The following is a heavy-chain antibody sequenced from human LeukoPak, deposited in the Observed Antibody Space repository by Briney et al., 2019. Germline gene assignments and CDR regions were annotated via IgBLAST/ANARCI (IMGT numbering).Heavy chain of an antibody. J-gene: IGHJ4*02. D-gene: IGHD2-2*01. CDR1: GFTFGNYE. CDR2: ISSSGSTI. Sequence: PGGSLRLSCAAPGFTFGNYEMNWVRQAPGKGLEWVSYISSSGSTIYYADSVKGRFTISRDNSKNTLYLQMNSLRAEDTAVYYCAKELGYCSSTSCASFDYWGQGTLVTVSS. V-gene: IGHV3-48*03. CDR3: AKELGYCSSTSCASFDY.